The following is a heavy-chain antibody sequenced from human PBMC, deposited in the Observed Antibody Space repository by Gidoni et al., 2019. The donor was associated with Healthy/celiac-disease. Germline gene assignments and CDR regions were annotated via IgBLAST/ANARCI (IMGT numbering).Heavy chain of an antibody. V-gene: IGHV3-73*02. J-gene: IGHJ6*02. D-gene: IGHD3-10*01. Sequence: EVQLVESGGGLVQPGGSLKLSCAASGFTFSGSAMHWVRQASGKGLEWVGRIRSKANSYATAYAASVKGRFTISRDDSKNTAYLQMNSLKTEDTAVYYCTRPSYGSGSYTYYYYGMDVWGQGTTVTVSS. CDR3: TRPSYGSGSYTYYYYGMDV. CDR2: IRSKANSYAT. CDR1: GFTFSGSA.